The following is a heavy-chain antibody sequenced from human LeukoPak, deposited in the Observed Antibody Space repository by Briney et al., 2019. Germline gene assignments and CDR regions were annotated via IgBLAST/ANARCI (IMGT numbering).Heavy chain of an antibody. CDR1: GYTFTGYY. Sequence: ASVKVSCKASGYTFTGYYMHWVRQAPGQGLEWMGWINPNSGGTNYAQKFQGRVTMTRDTSISTAYMELSRLRSGDTAVYYCAIHEGYYYDSSGYLDYWGQGTLVTVSS. CDR2: INPNSGGT. J-gene: IGHJ4*02. CDR3: AIHEGYYYDSSGYLDY. D-gene: IGHD3-22*01. V-gene: IGHV1-2*02.